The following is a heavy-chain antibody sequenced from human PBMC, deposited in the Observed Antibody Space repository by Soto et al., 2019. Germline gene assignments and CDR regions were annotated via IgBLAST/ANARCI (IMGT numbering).Heavy chain of an antibody. V-gene: IGHV4-31*11. CDR3: VRALRHTAMVYPLFDP. Sequence: SETLSLTCAVSGASVSSGAYYWGWVRQRPGRGLEWIGYIYESGYTYYNTSLKSRLTISLDRSNNQFSLGLTSVTAADTAVYYCVRALRHTAMVYPLFDPSGLVSLDTVSS. CDR2: IYESGYT. J-gene: IGHJ5*02. CDR1: GASVSSGAYY. D-gene: IGHD5-18*01.